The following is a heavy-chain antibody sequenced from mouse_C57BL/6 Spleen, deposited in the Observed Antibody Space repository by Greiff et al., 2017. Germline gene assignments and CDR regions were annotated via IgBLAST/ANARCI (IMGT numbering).Heavy chain of an antibody. D-gene: IGHD1-3*01. CDR3: ARSGDY. CDR2: IDPSDSYT. Sequence: QVQLQQPGAELVRPGSSVKLSCKASGYTFTSYWMHWVKQRPIQGLEWIGNIDPSDSYTNYNQKFKDKATLTVDKSSSTAYMQLSSLTSEDSAVYYCARSGDYWGQGTTLTVAS. V-gene: IGHV1-52*01. CDR1: GYTFTSYW. J-gene: IGHJ2*01.